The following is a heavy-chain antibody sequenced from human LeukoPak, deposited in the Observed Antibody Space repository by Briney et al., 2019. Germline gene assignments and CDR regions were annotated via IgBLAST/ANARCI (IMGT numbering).Heavy chain of an antibody. CDR3: ARVRPPNIVDSVMDYKYYHDMDV. Sequence: ASVKVSCKASGYTFTSYAIHWVRQAPGQGLEWMGWISAYNGNTNYAQKLQGRVTMTTDTSTSTAYMELRSLRSDDTAVYYCARVRPPNIVDSVMDYKYYHDMDVWGQGTTVTVSS. J-gene: IGHJ6*02. D-gene: IGHD5-18*01. CDR2: ISAYNGNT. CDR1: GYTFTSYA. V-gene: IGHV1-18*01.